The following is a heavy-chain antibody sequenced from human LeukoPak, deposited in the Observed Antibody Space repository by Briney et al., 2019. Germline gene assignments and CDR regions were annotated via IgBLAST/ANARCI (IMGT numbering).Heavy chain of an antibody. CDR1: GYTFTSYA. CDR3: ARATQVRFLEWLTHPDYYYGMDV. J-gene: IGHJ6*02. Sequence: GASVKVSCKASGYTFTSYAMHWVRQAPGQRLEWMGWINAGNGNTKYSQKFQGRVTITRDTSASTAYMELSSLRSEDTAVYYCARATQVRFLEWLTHPDYYYGMDVWGQGTTVTVSS. D-gene: IGHD3-3*01. CDR2: INAGNGNT. V-gene: IGHV1-3*01.